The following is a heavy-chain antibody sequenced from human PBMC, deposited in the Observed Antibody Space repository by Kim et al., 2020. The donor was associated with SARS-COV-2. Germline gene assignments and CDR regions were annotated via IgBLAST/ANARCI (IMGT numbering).Heavy chain of an antibody. J-gene: IGHJ4*02. V-gene: IGHV4-39*01. D-gene: IGHD3-10*01. CDR2: IYYSGST. CDR3: ARARITMVRGVIYFDY. Sequence: GSLRLSCTVSGGSISSSSYYWGWIRQPPGKGLEWIGSIYYSGSTYYNPSLKSRVTISVDTSKNQFSLKLSSVTAADTAVYYCARARITMVRGVIYFDYWGQGTLVTVSS. CDR1: GGSISSSSYY.